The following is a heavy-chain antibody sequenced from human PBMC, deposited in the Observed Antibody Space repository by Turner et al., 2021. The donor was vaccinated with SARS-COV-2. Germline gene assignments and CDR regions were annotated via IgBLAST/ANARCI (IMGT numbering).Heavy chain of an antibody. Sequence: QLQLQESGPGLVKPSETLSLTCTVSGRSISSSSYYWSWIRQPPGKGLEWIGSIYYSGSTYYNPSLKSRVTISVDTSKNQFSLKLSSVTAADTAVYYCASQEALVPSYYYYYYGMDVWGQGTTVTVSS. CDR2: IYYSGST. CDR1: GRSISSSSYY. D-gene: IGHD3-10*01. V-gene: IGHV4-39*01. CDR3: ASQEALVPSYYYYYYGMDV. J-gene: IGHJ6*02.